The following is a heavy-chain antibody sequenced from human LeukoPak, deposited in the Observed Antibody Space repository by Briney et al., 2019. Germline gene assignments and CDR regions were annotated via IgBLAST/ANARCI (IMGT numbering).Heavy chain of an antibody. D-gene: IGHD5/OR15-5a*01. V-gene: IGHV3-23*01. CDR2: ISDGGGRT. CDR3: GKGPGYSVYDNLPHH. J-gene: IGHJ5*02. Sequence: GGSLRLSCAASGFTFNSYAMSWVRQAPGKGLEWVSTISDGGGRTSYADSVKGRFTISRDNSKNTLNLEMNSLRADDSAVYYCGKGPGYSVYDNLPHHWGQGTLVTVSS. CDR1: GFTFNSYA.